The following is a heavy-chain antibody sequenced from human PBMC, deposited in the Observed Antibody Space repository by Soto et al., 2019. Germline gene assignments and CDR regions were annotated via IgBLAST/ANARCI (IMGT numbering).Heavy chain of an antibody. Sequence: QVQLVQSGAEVKKPGASVKVSCKASSYTFTSYGFSWVGQAPGQGLEWMGWITAYNGNTKNAQKGQGRVTMTTDTSTSTAYMELRSIRSDDTAVYYCAREGPNHILSCGQGTLVTVSS. V-gene: IGHV1-18*01. CDR3: AREGPNHILS. J-gene: IGHJ5*02. CDR2: ITAYNGNT. CDR1: SYTFTSYG. D-gene: IGHD3-9*01.